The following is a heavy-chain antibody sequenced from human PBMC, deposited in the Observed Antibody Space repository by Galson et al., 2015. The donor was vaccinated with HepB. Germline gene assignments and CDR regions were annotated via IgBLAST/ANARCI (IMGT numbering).Heavy chain of an antibody. V-gene: IGHV1-46*03. Sequence: SVKVSCKASGGTFSSYTISWVRQAPGQGLEWMGIINPSGGSTSYAQKFQGRVTMTRDTSTSTVYMELSSLRSEDTAVYYCARIGIAAAGAFDYWGQGTLVTVSS. CDR2: INPSGGST. J-gene: IGHJ4*02. CDR3: ARIGIAAAGAFDY. CDR1: GGTFSSYT. D-gene: IGHD6-13*01.